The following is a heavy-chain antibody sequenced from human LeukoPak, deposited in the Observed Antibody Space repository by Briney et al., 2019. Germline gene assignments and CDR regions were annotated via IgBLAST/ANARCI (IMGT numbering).Heavy chain of an antibody. Sequence: GRSLRLSCAASGFTFSSYAMHWVRQAPGKGLEWVAVISYDGSNKYYADSVKGRFTISRDNSKNTLYLQMNSLRAEDTAVYYCARGATYYYGSGSSQFDHWGQGTLVTVSS. V-gene: IGHV3-30*04. D-gene: IGHD3-10*01. CDR3: ARGATYYYGSGSSQFDH. CDR1: GFTFSSYA. CDR2: ISYDGSNK. J-gene: IGHJ4*02.